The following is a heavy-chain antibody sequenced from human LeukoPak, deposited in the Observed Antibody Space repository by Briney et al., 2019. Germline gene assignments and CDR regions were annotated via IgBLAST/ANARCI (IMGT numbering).Heavy chain of an antibody. Sequence: GESLRLSFTTYGYTFSSFTMSWVPQAPGKGLEWVSSISYNSTNNWHAHSLKRRFTISRVNSKNTLYLQMHSLRADDTALYYCTKRRPSGSVTVDEYWGQGALVTVSS. CDR2: ISYNSTNN. CDR3: TKRRPSGSVTVDEY. CDR1: GYTFSSFT. V-gene: IGHV3-23*01. J-gene: IGHJ4*02. D-gene: IGHD2-21*02.